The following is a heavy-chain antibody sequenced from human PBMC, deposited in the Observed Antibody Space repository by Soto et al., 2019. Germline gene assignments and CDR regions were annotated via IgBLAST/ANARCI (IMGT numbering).Heavy chain of an antibody. CDR2: ISRSSSTT. CDR3: ARVHYYGAGNYGY. CDR1: GFTFSSYS. J-gene: IGHJ4*02. Sequence: QPRGSLRLSCAASGFTFSSYSMSWVRHAPGKGLEWVSYISRSSSTTRYADSVEGRFTISRENAKNSLYLQMNSVRDEGTGVYYCARVHYYGAGNYGYWGQGT. D-gene: IGHD3-10*01. V-gene: IGHV3-48*02.